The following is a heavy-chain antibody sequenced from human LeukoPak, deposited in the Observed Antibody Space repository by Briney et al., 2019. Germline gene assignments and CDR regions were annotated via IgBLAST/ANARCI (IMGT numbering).Heavy chain of an antibody. V-gene: IGHV3-23*01. Sequence: PGGSLRLSCAASGFTFSSYAMSWVRQAPGKGLEWVSAISGSGGSTYYADSVKGRFTISRDNSTNTLYLQMNSLGAEDTTVYYCAKSHVTTATGTGRYFDYWGQGTLVTVSS. CDR3: AKSHVTTATGTGRYFDY. CDR2: ISGSGGST. CDR1: GFTFSSYA. J-gene: IGHJ4*02. D-gene: IGHD3-9*01.